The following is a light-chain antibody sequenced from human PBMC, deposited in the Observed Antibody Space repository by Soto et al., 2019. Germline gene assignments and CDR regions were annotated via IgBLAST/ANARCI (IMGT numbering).Light chain of an antibody. CDR1: SSDVGGYNY. Sequence: QSALTQPPSASGSPGQSVTISCTGTSSDVGGYNYVSWYQHHPGNAPKLMIFEVNTRASGVPDRFSGSKSGNTASLTVSGLQAEDEADYYCSSYAGSNTPSVFGPGTKLTVL. J-gene: IGLJ1*01. CDR2: EVN. V-gene: IGLV2-8*01. CDR3: SSYAGSNTPSV.